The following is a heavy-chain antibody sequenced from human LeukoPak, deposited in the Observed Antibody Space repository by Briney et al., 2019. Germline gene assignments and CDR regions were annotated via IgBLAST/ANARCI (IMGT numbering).Heavy chain of an antibody. D-gene: IGHD5-12*01. CDR3: ARHIGYSAWNPDY. CDR1: GYSFTSYC. CDR2: IYPYDSDT. J-gene: IGHJ4*02. Sequence: PGESLKISCKASGYSFTSYCIGWGRQMPGKGLEWMGIIYPYDSDTRYSPSFQGQVTISAEKSISTAYLQWSNLKASDTAMYYCARHIGYSAWNPDYWGQGTLVTVSS. V-gene: IGHV5-51*01.